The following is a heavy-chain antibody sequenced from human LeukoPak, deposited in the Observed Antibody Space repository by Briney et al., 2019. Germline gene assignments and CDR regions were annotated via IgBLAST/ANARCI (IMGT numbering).Heavy chain of an antibody. CDR1: GDSISTYY. J-gene: IGHJ4*02. Sequence: SETLSLTCTVSGDSISTYYWSWIRQPPGKGLEWIGYIYYRGSTNYNPSLKSRVTISLDTSKNQFSLRLRSVTAADTAVYYCARHSGTLGYFDYWGQGTRVTVSS. V-gene: IGHV4-59*12. D-gene: IGHD1-14*01. CDR3: ARHSGTLGYFDY. CDR2: IYYRGST.